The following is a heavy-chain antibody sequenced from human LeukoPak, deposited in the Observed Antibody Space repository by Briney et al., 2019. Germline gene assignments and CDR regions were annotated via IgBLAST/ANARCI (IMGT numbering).Heavy chain of an antibody. Sequence: GGSLRLSCAASGFTFNTYSMNWVRQAPGKGLEWVSSINTNSSYIYYADSVRGRFTISRDNAKNSLYLQMNSLRAEDTAVYYCASGAFGEFNYWGQGTLVTVSS. J-gene: IGHJ4*02. CDR2: INTNSSYI. D-gene: IGHD3-10*01. CDR1: GFTFNTYS. V-gene: IGHV3-21*01. CDR3: ASGAFGEFNY.